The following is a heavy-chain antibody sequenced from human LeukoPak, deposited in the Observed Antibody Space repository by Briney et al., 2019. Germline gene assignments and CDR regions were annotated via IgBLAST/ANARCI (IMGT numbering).Heavy chain of an antibody. J-gene: IGHJ4*02. V-gene: IGHV3-74*01. CDR3: AKDDSSGYYSFVDY. Sequence: GGSLRLSCAASGFAFSIYWMYWVRQAPGKGPEWLSGIGGDGHETLYADSVKGRFTISRDNAKNSLYLQMNSLRAEDTALYYCAKDDSSGYYSFVDYWGQGTLVTVSS. D-gene: IGHD3-22*01. CDR2: IGGDGHET. CDR1: GFAFSIYW.